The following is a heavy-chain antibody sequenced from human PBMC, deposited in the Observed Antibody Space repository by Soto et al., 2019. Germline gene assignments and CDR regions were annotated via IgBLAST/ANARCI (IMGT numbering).Heavy chain of an antibody. J-gene: IGHJ4*02. V-gene: IGHV3-30*18. D-gene: IGHD2-2*01. CDR2: ISYDGSNK. Sequence: GGSLRLSCAASGFTFSSYGMHWVRQAPGKGLEWVAVISYDGSNKYYADSVKGRFTISRDNSKNTLYLQMNSLRAEDTAVYYCAKLVPAAMEPPAFDYWGQGT. CDR1: GFTFSSYG. CDR3: AKLVPAAMEPPAFDY.